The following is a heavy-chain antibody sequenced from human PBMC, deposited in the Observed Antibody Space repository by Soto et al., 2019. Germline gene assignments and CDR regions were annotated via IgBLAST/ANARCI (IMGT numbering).Heavy chain of an antibody. Sequence: EVQLVESGGGLVQPGRSLRLSCAASEFSFDDYAMHRVRQVPGKGLEWVSGISWNSGSRGYADSVKGRFSISRENAKNSVYLQMNSLRAEDTALYYCAKSRRYQLLYGSFDIWGQGTTVTVS. CDR1: EFSFDDYA. CDR2: ISWNSGSR. CDR3: AKSRRYQLLYGSFDI. J-gene: IGHJ3*02. V-gene: IGHV3-9*01. D-gene: IGHD2-2*01.